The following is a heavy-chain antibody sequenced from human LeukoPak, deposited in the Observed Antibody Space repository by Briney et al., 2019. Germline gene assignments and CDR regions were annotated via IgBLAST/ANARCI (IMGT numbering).Heavy chain of an antibody. CDR1: GYTLTELS. J-gene: IGHJ3*02. CDR2: FDPEDGET. V-gene: IGHV1-24*01. CDR3: ATLNTMADAFDI. Sequence: ASVKVSCKVSGYTLTELSMHWVRQAPGKGLEWMGGFDPEDGETIYAQKIQGRVTMTEDTSTDTAYMELSSLRSEDTAVYYCATLNTMADAFDIWGQGTMVTVSS. D-gene: IGHD3-10*01.